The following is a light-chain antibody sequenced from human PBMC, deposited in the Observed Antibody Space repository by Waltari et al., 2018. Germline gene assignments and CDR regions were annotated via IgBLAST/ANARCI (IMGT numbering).Light chain of an antibody. J-gene: IGKJ1*01. CDR3: QLYGFSPGT. CDR1: QSVNNIY. CDR2: DSS. Sequence: IVLTQSPATLSLSPGERATLSCGASQSVNNIYIAWYQQKPGLAPRLLMYDSSNRATGVPDRFSGSGSGTDFTLTISRLEPEDSAVYYCQLYGFSPGTFGQGTTVEIK. V-gene: IGKV3D-20*01.